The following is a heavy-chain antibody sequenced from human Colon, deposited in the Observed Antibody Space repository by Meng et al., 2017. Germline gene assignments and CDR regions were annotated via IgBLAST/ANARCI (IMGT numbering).Heavy chain of an antibody. CDR2: INPNNGGA. CDR1: GYTFTGYY. V-gene: IGHV1-2*06. Sequence: QVERVQHGGGVKRPGASVKVSCKASGYTFTGYYMQWVRQAPGQGLEWMGRINPNNGGANYAQQFQGRVTMTTDTSISTAYMELSRLRSDDTAVYYCARDLSGYYSFVDYWGQGTLVTVSS. J-gene: IGHJ4*02. CDR3: ARDLSGYYSFVDY. D-gene: IGHD3-22*01.